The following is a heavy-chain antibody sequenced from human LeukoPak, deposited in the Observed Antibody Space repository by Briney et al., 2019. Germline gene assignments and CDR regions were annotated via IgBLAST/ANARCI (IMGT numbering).Heavy chain of an antibody. Sequence: ASVKVSSKASGYTFTGYYMHWVRQAPGQGLEWMGWINPNSGGTNYAQKFQGRVTMTRDTSISTAYMELSRLRSDDTAVYYCARDLLHPYSSGWYPSDYWGQGTLVTVSS. D-gene: IGHD6-19*01. J-gene: IGHJ4*02. V-gene: IGHV1-2*02. CDR1: GYTFTGYY. CDR3: ARDLLHPYSSGWYPSDY. CDR2: INPNSGGT.